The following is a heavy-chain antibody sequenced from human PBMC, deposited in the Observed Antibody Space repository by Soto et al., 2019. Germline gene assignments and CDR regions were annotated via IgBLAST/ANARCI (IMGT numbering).Heavy chain of an antibody. V-gene: IGHV3-33*01. CDR3: ARDNPPFGSGDSTAV. CDR1: GFTFSSYC. J-gene: IGHJ6*03. D-gene: IGHD3-10*01. Sequence: GGCLRLSCAASGFTFSSYCMHWVRQAPGKGLEWVAVIWYDGSNKYYADYVKGRLTISRDNSKNTLYLQMNSLRAEDTAVYYCARDNPPFGSGDSTAVCGKGTTVTLSS. CDR2: IWYDGSNK.